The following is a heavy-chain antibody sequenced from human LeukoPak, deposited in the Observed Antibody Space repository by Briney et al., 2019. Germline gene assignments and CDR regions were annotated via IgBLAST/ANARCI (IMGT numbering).Heavy chain of an antibody. V-gene: IGHV3-21*06. CDR2: ISSSSRSI. J-gene: IGHJ5*01. CDR1: GFTFSGYN. CDR3: ARERSGPAVRAHNWFDP. Sequence: GGSLRLSCVGSGFTFSGYNIDSVRQAPGKGLEWVSSISSSSRSIYYADSLKGRITISRDNTKNSVFLQMSGLRVDDTAVYYCARERSGPAVRAHNWFDPWGRGTLVIVSS. D-gene: IGHD1-26*01.